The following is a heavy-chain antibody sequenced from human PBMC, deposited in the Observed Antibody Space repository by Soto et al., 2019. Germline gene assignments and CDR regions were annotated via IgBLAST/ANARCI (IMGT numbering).Heavy chain of an antibody. D-gene: IGHD3-10*01. Sequence: QVQVQESGPGLVKPSQTLSLKCSVSGGSIGSRDYYWSWIRQHPEKGLEWIGFIYYNGNTDSNPSLRGRPTMSLDTSMNEFSLKLTSVTAADTAVYYCARDKGGAALKGSGMDVWGQGTTVTVS. CDR3: ARDKGGAALKGSGMDV. J-gene: IGHJ6*02. CDR2: IYYNGNT. CDR1: GGSIGSRDYY. V-gene: IGHV4-31*02.